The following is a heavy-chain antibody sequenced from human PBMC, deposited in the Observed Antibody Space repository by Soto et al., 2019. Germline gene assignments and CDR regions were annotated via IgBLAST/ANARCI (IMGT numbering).Heavy chain of an antibody. Sequence: GAGVKVSCKASGYTFTSYAMHWVRQAPGQRLEWMGWINAGNGNTKYSQKFQGRVTITRDTSASTAYMELSSLRSEDTAVYYCARGPNWNYVHPWFDPWGQGTLVTVSS. CDR3: ARGPNWNYVHPWFDP. D-gene: IGHD1-7*01. CDR2: INAGNGNT. V-gene: IGHV1-3*01. J-gene: IGHJ5*02. CDR1: GYTFTSYA.